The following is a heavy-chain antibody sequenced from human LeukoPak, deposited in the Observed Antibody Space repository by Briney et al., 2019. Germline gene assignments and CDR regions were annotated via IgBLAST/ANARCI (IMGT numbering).Heavy chain of an antibody. CDR2: IYYSGST. J-gene: IGHJ4*02. V-gene: IGHV4-59*01. CDR1: GGSISSYY. CDR3: ATYSGGHIDY. D-gene: IGHD5-12*01. Sequence: SETLSLTCTVSGGSISSYYWSWIRQPPGKGLEWIGDIYYSGSTNYNPSLKSRVTMSVDTSKNQFSLKLSSVTAADTAVYYCATYSGGHIDYWGQGSLVTVSS.